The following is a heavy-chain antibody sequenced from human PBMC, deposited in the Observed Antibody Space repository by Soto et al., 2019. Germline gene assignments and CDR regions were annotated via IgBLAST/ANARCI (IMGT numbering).Heavy chain of an antibody. J-gene: IGHJ4*02. D-gene: IGHD6-19*01. V-gene: IGHV3-74*01. Sequence: GGPMRVPSAAAGFKFSAYGRHWVSQDPGKGLVWVSRIDSEGSSTTYADSVKGRFSISRDNAKNTLYLQMNSLRAEDTAVYYCARDPLLYSSTFDFWGQGTLVTVSS. CDR3: ARDPLLYSSTFDF. CDR2: IDSEGSST. CDR1: GFKFSAYG.